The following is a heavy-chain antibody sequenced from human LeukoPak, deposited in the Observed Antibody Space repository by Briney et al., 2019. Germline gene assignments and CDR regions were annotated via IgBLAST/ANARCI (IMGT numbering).Heavy chain of an antibody. CDR3: ARVLIHYDYVWGSYPF. CDR1: GGSISSSSYY. Sequence: SETLSLTCTVSGGSISSSSYYWGWIRQPPGKGLEWIGSIYYSGSTYYNPSLKSRVTISVDTSKNQFSLKLSSVTAADTAVYYCARVLIHYDYVWGSYPFWGQGTLVTVSS. J-gene: IGHJ4*02. V-gene: IGHV4-39*07. CDR2: IYYSGST. D-gene: IGHD3-16*01.